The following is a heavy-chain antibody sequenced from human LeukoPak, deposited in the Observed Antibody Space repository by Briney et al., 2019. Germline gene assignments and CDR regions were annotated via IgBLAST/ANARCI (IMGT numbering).Heavy chain of an antibody. CDR1: GFTFSSYG. D-gene: IGHD2-2*01. Sequence: GGSLRLSCAASGFTFSSYGMHWVRQAPGKGLEWVAFIRYDGSNKYYAESVKGRFTTSRDNSKNTLYLQMNSVRAEDTAVYYCAKDLIVVVPAAIRIFEEYYYYYMDVWGKGTTVAVSS. CDR2: IRYDGSNK. V-gene: IGHV3-30*02. J-gene: IGHJ6*03. CDR3: AKDLIVVVPAAIRIFEEYYYYYMDV.